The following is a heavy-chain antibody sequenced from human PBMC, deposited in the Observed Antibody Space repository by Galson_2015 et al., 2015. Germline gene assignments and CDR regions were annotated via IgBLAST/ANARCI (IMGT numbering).Heavy chain of an antibody. J-gene: IGHJ4*02. CDR2: IRNSGGDT. CDR3: AKNGVPVGGGYQYYFDY. Sequence: SLRLSCAASGFAFSSFAMSWVRQAPGKGLEWVSSIRNSGGDTYYADSVKGRFTISRDSSKNTLFLQMNSLRVEDTALYYCAKNGVPVGGGYQYYFDYWGQGTPVTVSS. V-gene: IGHV3-23*01. D-gene: IGHD2-15*01. CDR1: GFAFSSFA.